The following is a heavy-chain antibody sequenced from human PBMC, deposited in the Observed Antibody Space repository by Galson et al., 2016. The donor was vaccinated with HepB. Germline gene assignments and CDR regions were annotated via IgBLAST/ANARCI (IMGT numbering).Heavy chain of an antibody. J-gene: IGHJ5*02. V-gene: IGHV3-53*01. CDR2: IYSGGRT. Sequence: SLRLSCAASGFTVNSNYMTWVRQAPGKGLEWVSVIYSGGRTYYAESVKGRFTISRDRSKNTLYLQMNSLRAEDTAVYYCARGPIMASYAGPTWFDPWGQGTLVTVSS. CDR1: GFTVNSNY. D-gene: IGHD3-16*01. CDR3: ARGPIMASYAGPTWFDP.